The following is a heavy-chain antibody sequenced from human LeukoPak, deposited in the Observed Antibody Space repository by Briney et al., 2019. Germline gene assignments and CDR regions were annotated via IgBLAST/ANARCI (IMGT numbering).Heavy chain of an antibody. V-gene: IGHV1-2*02. CDR2: INPNSGGT. Sequence: ASVKVSCKASGYTFTGYYMHWVRQAPAQGLEWMGWINPNSGGTNYAQKFQGRVTMTRDTSISTAYMELSRLRSDDMAVYYCVRLKGYSSGWIDYWGQGTLVIVSS. CDR3: VRLKGYSSGWIDY. J-gene: IGHJ4*02. CDR1: GYTFTGYY. D-gene: IGHD6-19*01.